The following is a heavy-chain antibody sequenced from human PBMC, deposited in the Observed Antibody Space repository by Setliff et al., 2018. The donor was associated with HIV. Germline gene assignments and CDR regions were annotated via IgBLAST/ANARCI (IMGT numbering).Heavy chain of an antibody. J-gene: IGHJ4*02. CDR3: ANLGDIAAAADH. D-gene: IGHD6-25*01. CDR1: GFTFSPYY. CDR2: FSSSGITI. V-gene: IGHV3-11*04. Sequence: PGGSLRLSCAASGFTFSPYYMSWIRQAPGKGMEWVSYFSSSGITIYYADSVKGRFTISRDKTKNSLYLKMNSLGAEDTALYYCANLGDIAAAADHWGQGTLVTVTS.